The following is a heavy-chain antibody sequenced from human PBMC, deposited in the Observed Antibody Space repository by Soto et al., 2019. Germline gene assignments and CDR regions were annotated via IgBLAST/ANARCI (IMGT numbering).Heavy chain of an antibody. Sequence: SETLSLTCTVSGGSISSSSYYWGWIRQPPGKGLEWIGSIYYSGSTYYNPSLKSRVTISVDTSKNQFSLKLSSVTAADTAVYYCARNYDFWSGYLKSYYGMDVWGQGTTVTVSS. J-gene: IGHJ6*02. V-gene: IGHV4-39*01. CDR1: GGSISSSSYY. CDR3: ARNYDFWSGYLKSYYGMDV. D-gene: IGHD3-3*01. CDR2: IYYSGST.